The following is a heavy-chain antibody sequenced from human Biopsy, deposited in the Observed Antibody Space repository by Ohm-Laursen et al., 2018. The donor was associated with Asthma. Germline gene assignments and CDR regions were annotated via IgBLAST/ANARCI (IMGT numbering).Heavy chain of an antibody. Sequence: GSLRLSCAASGFAVSRDHMFWVRQAPGKGLEWVSVIYSGGTSHTADSVRGRFTISRDYSKNTLYLQMHSLRAEDTAVYYCARGDSSNWSHYYFDYWGQGTAVTVSS. CDR2: IYSGGTS. D-gene: IGHD3-22*01. CDR1: GFAVSRDH. CDR3: ARGDSSNWSHYYFDY. J-gene: IGHJ4*03. V-gene: IGHV3-53*01.